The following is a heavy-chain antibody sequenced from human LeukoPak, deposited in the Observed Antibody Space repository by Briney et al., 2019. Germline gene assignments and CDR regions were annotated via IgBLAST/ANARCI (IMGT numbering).Heavy chain of an antibody. CDR3: ARDLGFGGDRGPWFDP. Sequence: GASVKVSCKASGYTFTSYGISWVRQAPGQGLEWMGWINPNSGGTNYAQKFQGRVTMTRDTSISTAYMELSRLRSDDTAVYYCARDLGFGGDRGPWFDPWGQGTLVTVSS. V-gene: IGHV1-2*02. CDR1: GYTFTSYG. D-gene: IGHD3-10*01. CDR2: INPNSGGT. J-gene: IGHJ5*02.